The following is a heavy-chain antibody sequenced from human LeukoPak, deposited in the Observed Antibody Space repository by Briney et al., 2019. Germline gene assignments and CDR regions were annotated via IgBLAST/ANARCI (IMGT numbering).Heavy chain of an antibody. CDR1: GFTFTSYD. Sequence: GGSLRLSCAASGFTFTSYDMHWVRQTPGKGLEWVAVISYDGSNKYYADSVKGRFTISRDNSKNTLYLQMNSLRAEDTAVYYCASSDYLWYFDYWGQGTLVTVSS. CDR2: ISYDGSNK. J-gene: IGHJ4*02. CDR3: ASSDYLWYFDY. D-gene: IGHD2/OR15-2a*01. V-gene: IGHV3-30*19.